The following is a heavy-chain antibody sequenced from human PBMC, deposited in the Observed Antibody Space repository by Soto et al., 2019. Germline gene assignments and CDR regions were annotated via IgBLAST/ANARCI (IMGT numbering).Heavy chain of an antibody. Sequence: SETLSLTCTVSGGSISSGDYYWSWIRQPPGKGLEWIGYIYYSGSTYYNPSLKSRVTISVDTSKNQFSLKLSSVTAADTAVYYCASEGVWYYDSSGYPFPSNFDYWGQGTLVTVSS. V-gene: IGHV4-30-4*01. D-gene: IGHD3-22*01. CDR3: ASEGVWYYDSSGYPFPSNFDY. J-gene: IGHJ4*02. CDR2: IYYSGST. CDR1: GGSISSGDYY.